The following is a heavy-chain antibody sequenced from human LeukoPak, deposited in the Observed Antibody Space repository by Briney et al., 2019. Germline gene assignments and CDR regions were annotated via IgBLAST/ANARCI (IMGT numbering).Heavy chain of an antibody. Sequence: GASVKVSCKTSGYTFTSYVIHWVRQASGQRLEWMGWINAGNGNTEYSQKFQGRVTIARDTSASTAYMELSSLRSEDTAVYYCARDHFYGSGTYNYFDYWGQGTLVTVSS. V-gene: IGHV1-3*01. CDR2: INAGNGNT. CDR3: ARDHFYGSGTYNYFDY. CDR1: GYTFTSYV. J-gene: IGHJ4*02. D-gene: IGHD3-10*01.